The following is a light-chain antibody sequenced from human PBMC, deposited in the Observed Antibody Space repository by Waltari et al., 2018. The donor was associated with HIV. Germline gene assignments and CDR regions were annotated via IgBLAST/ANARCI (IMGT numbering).Light chain of an antibody. CDR2: ENN. CDR1: SSNIGNNF. Sequence: QSVLTQPPSVSAAPGQKVTISCSGSSSNIGNNFLLWYQQLPGTAPKLLIYENNKRPSGIPDRFSGSKSATSATLDITGLQTGDEADYHCGAWDSSLTVGMFGGGTKLTVL. V-gene: IGLV1-51*02. J-gene: IGLJ3*02. CDR3: GAWDSSLTVGM.